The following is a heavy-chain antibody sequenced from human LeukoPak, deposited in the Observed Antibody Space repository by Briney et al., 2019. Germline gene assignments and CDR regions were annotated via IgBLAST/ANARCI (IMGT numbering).Heavy chain of an antibody. CDR1: GYSISSGNY. J-gene: IGHJ6*03. D-gene: IGHD2-2*02. CDR2: MFHTGSI. V-gene: IGHV4-38-2*02. CDR3: ARTAEEVVPAAILGYYYYYMDV. Sequence: KPSETLSLTCTVSGYSISSGNYWGWIRQPPGKGLEWIGSMFHTGSIHYNPSLKSRLTTSIDASKNQFSLKLRSVTAADTAVYYCARTAEEVVPAAILGYYYYYMDVWGKGTTVTVSS.